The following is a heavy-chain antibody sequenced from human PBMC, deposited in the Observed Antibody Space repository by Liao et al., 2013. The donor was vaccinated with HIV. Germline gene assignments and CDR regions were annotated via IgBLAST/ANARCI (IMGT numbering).Heavy chain of an antibody. J-gene: IGHJ6*03. CDR3: ARRRITMVRGVIGRYYYMDV. Sequence: QVQLQQWGAGLLKPSETLSLTCAVYGGSFSGYYWSWIRQPPGKGLEWIGEINHSGSTNYNPSLKSRVTISVDTSKNQFSLKLSSVTAADTAVYYCARRRITMVRGVIGRYYYMDVWGKGTTVTVSS. CDR1: GGSFSGYY. D-gene: IGHD3-10*01. CDR2: INHSGST. V-gene: IGHV4-34*01.